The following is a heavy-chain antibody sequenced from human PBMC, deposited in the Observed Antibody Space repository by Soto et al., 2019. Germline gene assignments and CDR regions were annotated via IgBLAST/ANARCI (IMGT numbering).Heavy chain of an antibody. D-gene: IGHD3-3*01. CDR3: AKVYLRFLKWLTRTERWYMDV. J-gene: IGHJ6*03. Sequence: GGSLRLSCAASGFTFSSYAMSWVRQAPGKGLEWVSSISGSGGSTYYADSVKGRFTISRDNSKNTLYLQMNSLRAEDTAVYYCAKVYLRFLKWLTRTERWYMDVWGQGTTVTVSS. CDR2: ISGSGGST. CDR1: GFTFSSYA. V-gene: IGHV3-23*01.